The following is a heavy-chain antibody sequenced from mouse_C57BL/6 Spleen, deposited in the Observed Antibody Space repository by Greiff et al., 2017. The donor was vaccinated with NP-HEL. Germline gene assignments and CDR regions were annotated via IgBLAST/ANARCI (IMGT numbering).Heavy chain of an antibody. Sequence: QVQLKESGAELMKPGASVKLSCKATGYTFTGYWIEWVKQRPGHGLEWIGEILPGSGSTNYNEKFKGKATLTVDTSSSTAYMQLSSLTSEDSAVYYCARTLWPLKAMDYWGQGTSVTVSS. V-gene: IGHV1-9*01. D-gene: IGHD1-1*02. CDR1: GYTFTGYW. CDR2: ILPGSGST. J-gene: IGHJ4*01. CDR3: ARTLWPLKAMDY.